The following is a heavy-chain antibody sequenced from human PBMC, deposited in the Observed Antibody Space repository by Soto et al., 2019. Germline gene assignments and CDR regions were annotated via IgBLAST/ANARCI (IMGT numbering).Heavy chain of an antibody. Sequence: GASVKVSCKASGYTFTSYGISWVRQAPGQGLEWMGWISAYNGNTNYAQKLQGRVTMTTDTSTSTAYMELRSLRSDDTAVYYCARDVRYSGYEATLDYWGQGTLVTVSS. J-gene: IGHJ4*02. V-gene: IGHV1-18*01. CDR2: ISAYNGNT. D-gene: IGHD5-12*01. CDR3: ARDVRYSGYEATLDY. CDR1: GYTFTSYG.